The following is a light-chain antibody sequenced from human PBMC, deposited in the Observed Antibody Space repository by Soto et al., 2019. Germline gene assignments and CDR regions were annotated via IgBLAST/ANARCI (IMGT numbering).Light chain of an antibody. Sequence: ELVMTQCPATLSVSQGGRATLSCRASQSLSDTLAWYQHKPGQAPMLLIYVPSTKATGIPARFSGSRSGTAFTPTISSLEPEDSAVYYCQQRHMWPITFGQGTRLEIK. V-gene: IGKV3-15*01. CDR3: QQRHMWPIT. CDR1: QSLSDT. CDR2: VPS. J-gene: IGKJ5*01.